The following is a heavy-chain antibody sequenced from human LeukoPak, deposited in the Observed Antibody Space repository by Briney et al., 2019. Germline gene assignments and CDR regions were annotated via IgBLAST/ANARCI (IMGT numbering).Heavy chain of an antibody. CDR1: GFTVSNNF. CDR3: AKDPYGTRYFDY. CDR2: IYSGGNT. D-gene: IGHD2-2*01. Sequence: GGSLRLSCAASGFTVSNNFMTWVRQAPGKGPECVSVIYSGGNTYYADSVKGRFTISRDNSKNTLYLQMNSLRAEDTAVYYCAKDPYGTRYFDYWGQGTLVTVSS. J-gene: IGHJ4*02. V-gene: IGHV3-66*01.